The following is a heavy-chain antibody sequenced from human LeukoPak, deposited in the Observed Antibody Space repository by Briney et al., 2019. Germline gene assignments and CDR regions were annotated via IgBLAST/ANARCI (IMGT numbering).Heavy chain of an antibody. CDR2: IKQDGSEK. V-gene: IGHV3-7*04. J-gene: IGHJ3*02. D-gene: IGHD3-10*01. CDR3: ARVFGISFAFDI. Sequence: RQAPXXGLEWVANIKQDGSEKYYVDSVKGRFTISRDNAKNSLYLQMNSLRAEDTAVYYCARVFGISFAFDIWGQGTMVTVSS.